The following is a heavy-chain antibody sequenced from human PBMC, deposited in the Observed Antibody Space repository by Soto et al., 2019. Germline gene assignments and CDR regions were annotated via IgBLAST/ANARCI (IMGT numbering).Heavy chain of an antibody. CDR3: ARQLRYCSSTSCQKNWFAP. J-gene: IGHJ5*02. CDR1: GGSMRSSSYY. V-gene: IGHV4-39*01. D-gene: IGHD2-2*01. Sequence: PSETLSLTCTVSGGSMRSSSYYWGWIRQPPGKGLEWIGSIYYSGSTYYNPSLKSRVTISVDTSKNQFSLKLSSVTAADTAVYYCARQLRYCSSTSCQKNWFAPWGQGTLVTVS. CDR2: IYYSGST.